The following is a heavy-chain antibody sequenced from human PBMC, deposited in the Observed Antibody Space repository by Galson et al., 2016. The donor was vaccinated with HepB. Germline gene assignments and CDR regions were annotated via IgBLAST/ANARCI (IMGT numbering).Heavy chain of an antibody. V-gene: IGHV3-23*01. Sequence: SLRLSCAASGFTFSSYAMSWVRQAPGRGLEWVSGISPSGDGTYYADSVKGRFTISRDNVKDMLYLQMDSLRAEDTALYFCAKDRGFHDSDSGEFDYWGQGTPVTVSS. CDR3: AKDRGFHDSDSGEFDY. J-gene: IGHJ4*02. D-gene: IGHD6-25*01. CDR2: ISPSGDGT. CDR1: GFTFSSYA.